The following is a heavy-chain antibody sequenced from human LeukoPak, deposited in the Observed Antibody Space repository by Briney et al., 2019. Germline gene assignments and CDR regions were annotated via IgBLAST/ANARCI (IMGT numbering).Heavy chain of an antibody. Sequence: GGSLRLSCAASGFTFSRYSMNWVRQAPGKGLEWVSSISGSGSYTYYADSVKGRFTISRDKAKNSMYLQMNRLIADDTAVYCFGRGPRDYDDCGFHYGVFDIWGQGTVVTVSS. CDR3: GRGPRDYDDCGFHYGVFDI. V-gene: IGHV3-21*04. J-gene: IGHJ3*02. CDR1: GFTFSRYS. CDR2: ISGSGSYT. D-gene: IGHD4/OR15-4a*01.